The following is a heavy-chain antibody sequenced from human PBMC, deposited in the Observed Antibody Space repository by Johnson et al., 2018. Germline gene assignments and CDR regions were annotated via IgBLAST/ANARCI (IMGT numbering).Heavy chain of an antibody. CDR1: GYSFTSYW. J-gene: IGHJ3*02. Sequence: VQLVQSGAEVKKPGESLKISCKGSGYSFTSYWIGWVRQMPGKRLEWMGIIYPGDSHTRYSPTFQGQVTISADKSISTAYLQWSSLKASDTAMYYCARRIAAAGDAFDIWGQGTMVTVSS. CDR2: IYPGDSHT. D-gene: IGHD6-13*01. V-gene: IGHV5-51*03. CDR3: ARRIAAAGDAFDI.